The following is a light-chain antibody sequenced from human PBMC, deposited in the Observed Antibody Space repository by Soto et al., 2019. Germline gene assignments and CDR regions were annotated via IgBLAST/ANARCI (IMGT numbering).Light chain of an antibody. CDR1: SSDVGGYNY. Sequence: QSALTQPASVSGSPGQSITISCTGTSSDVGGYNYVSWYQQHPGKAPKLMIYEVSNRPSGVSNRFSGSKSGNTASLTISGLQAEDEADYYCSSYAGSGTVVFGGGTKVTVL. CDR3: SSYAGSGTVV. V-gene: IGLV2-14*01. J-gene: IGLJ3*02. CDR2: EVS.